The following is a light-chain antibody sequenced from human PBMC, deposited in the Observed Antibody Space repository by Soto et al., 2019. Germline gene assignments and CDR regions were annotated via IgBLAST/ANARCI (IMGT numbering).Light chain of an antibody. J-gene: IGKJ3*01. Sequence: EIVLTQSPGTLSLSPGERATLSCRASQSVSSSYLSWYQQKPGQTPRLLFYGASSRATGIPDRFSGSGSGTEFSLTISRLEQEDFVVSYCQQYGSSPFTFGAGTKVDIK. CDR2: GAS. V-gene: IGKV3-20*01. CDR3: QQYGSSPFT. CDR1: QSVSSSY.